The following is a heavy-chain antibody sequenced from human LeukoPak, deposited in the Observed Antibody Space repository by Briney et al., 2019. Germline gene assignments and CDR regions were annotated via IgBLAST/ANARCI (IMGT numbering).Heavy chain of an antibody. J-gene: IGHJ4*02. CDR1: GFTFSNYW. Sequence: QPGGSLRLSCAASGFTFSNYWMNWVRQAPGKGLEWVANINQDGSKKYYVDSVKGRFTISRDNAKNSLYLQMNSLRAEDTAVYYCAGREFAFGYWGQGTLVAVSS. CDR3: AGREFAFGY. CDR2: INQDGSKK. V-gene: IGHV3-7*01.